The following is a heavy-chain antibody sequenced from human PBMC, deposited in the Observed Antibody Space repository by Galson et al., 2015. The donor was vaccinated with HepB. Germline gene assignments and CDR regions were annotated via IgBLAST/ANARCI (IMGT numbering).Heavy chain of an antibody. Sequence: SLRLSCAASGFTFSSYGMHWVRQAPGKGLEWVAVIYYDGSDKYYADSVKGRFTISRDNSKNTLYLQMNSLRAEDTAVYYCARDTRAAGTDYWGQGTLVTVSS. V-gene: IGHV3-33*01. CDR1: GFTFSSYG. J-gene: IGHJ4*02. CDR3: ARDTRAAGTDY. D-gene: IGHD6-13*01. CDR2: IYYDGSDK.